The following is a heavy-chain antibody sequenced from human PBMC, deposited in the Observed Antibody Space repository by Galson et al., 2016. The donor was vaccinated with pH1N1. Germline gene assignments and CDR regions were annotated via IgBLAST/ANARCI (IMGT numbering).Heavy chain of an antibody. J-gene: IGHJ3*02. V-gene: IGHV5-51*03. CDR1: GSTYW. CDR2: IYPGDSDT. CDR3: ASRLGSSWSFDI. D-gene: IGHD5/OR15-5a*01. Sequence: QSGAEVKKPGDSLKIYCKGPGSTYWIAWVRQMPGKGLELMGIIYPGDSDTTYSPSFQGQVTISADKSISTAYLQWSSLKASDTAMYYCASRLGSSWSFDIWGQGTMVTVSS.